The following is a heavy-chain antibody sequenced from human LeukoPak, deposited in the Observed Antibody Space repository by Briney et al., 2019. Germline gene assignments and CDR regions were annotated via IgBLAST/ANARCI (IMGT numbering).Heavy chain of an antibody. CDR1: GFTFNRYA. D-gene: IGHD3-3*01. CDR2: ISGSGDST. CDR3: AKPREPGGYDRSYFDY. V-gene: IGHV3-23*01. Sequence: GASLRLSCAASGFTFNRYAMTWVRQAPGKGLEWVSAISGSGDSTYYADSVKGRFTISRDNSKNTLYLQMNSLRVEDTAVYYCAKPREPGGYDRSYFDYWGQGTLVTVSS. J-gene: IGHJ4*02.